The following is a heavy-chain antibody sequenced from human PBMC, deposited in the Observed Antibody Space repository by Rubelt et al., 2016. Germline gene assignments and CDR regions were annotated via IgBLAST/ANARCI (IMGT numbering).Heavy chain of an antibody. CDR3: ARDQEYYDIWTGYLSGMDV. CDR2: IKAGNGNP. Sequence: QVQLVQSGAEVKKPGASVKVSCKASGYTFTSYAMHWVRQGPGQRFEWMGWIKAGNGNPKYSQMFPGRVTITWDTAASTAYMELSRLRSEDTAVYYCARDQEYYDIWTGYLSGMDVWGQGTTVTVSS. D-gene: IGHD3-9*01. CDR1: GYTFTSYA. V-gene: IGHV1-3*01. J-gene: IGHJ6*02.